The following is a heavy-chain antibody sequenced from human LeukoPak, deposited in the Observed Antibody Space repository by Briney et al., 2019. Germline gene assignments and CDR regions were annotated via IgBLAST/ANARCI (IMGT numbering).Heavy chain of an antibody. CDR3: AKDRGYSYGYRLDY. V-gene: IGHV3-23*01. J-gene: IGHJ4*02. CDR2: ISGSGGST. D-gene: IGHD5-18*01. Sequence: TGGSLRLSCAASGFTFSSYAMSWVRQAPGKGVEWVSVISGSGGSTYYADSVKGRFNISRDNSKNTLYLQMNSLRAEDTAVYYCAKDRGYSYGYRLDYWGQGTLVTVSS. CDR1: GFTFSSYA.